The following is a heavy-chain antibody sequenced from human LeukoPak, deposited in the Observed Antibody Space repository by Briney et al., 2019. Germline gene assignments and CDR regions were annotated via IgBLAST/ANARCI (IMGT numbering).Heavy chain of an antibody. D-gene: IGHD3-22*01. V-gene: IGHV3-7*01. J-gene: IGHJ4*02. CDR3: ARDKYYYDSSGYLEGRSFDY. CDR1: GFTFSSYW. CDR2: IKQDGSEK. Sequence: QTGGSLRLSCAASGFTFSSYWMSWVRQAPGKGLEWVANIKQDGSEKYYVDSVKGRFTISRDNAKNSLYLQMNSLRAEDTAVYYCARDKYYYDSSGYLEGRSFDYWGQGTLVTVYS.